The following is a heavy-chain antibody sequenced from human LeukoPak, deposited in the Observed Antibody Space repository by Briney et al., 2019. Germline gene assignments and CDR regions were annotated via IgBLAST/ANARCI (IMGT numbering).Heavy chain of an antibody. V-gene: IGHV3-33*01. Sequence: PGGSLRLSCAASGFTFSNYGMQWVRQAPGKGLEWVAVIWYDGTNKYYADSVKGRFTISRDNSKNTLYLQMNSLRAEDTAVYFCARTTSLGSNYYSYGLDGWGQGTTVIVSS. CDR2: IWYDGTNK. J-gene: IGHJ6*02. CDR3: ARTTSLGSNYYSYGLDG. D-gene: IGHD2-2*01. CDR1: GFTFSNYG.